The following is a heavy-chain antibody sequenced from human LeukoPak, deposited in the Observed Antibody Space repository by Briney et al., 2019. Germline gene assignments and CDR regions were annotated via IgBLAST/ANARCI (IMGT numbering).Heavy chain of an antibody. CDR3: ARDRSLELLWFGEASDY. V-gene: IGHV1-18*01. J-gene: IGHJ4*02. D-gene: IGHD3-10*01. CDR2: ISAYDGNT. Sequence: ASVKVSCKASGYTFTSYGISWVRQAPGQGLEWMGWISAYDGNTNYAQKLQGRVTMTTDTSTSTAYMELRSLRSDDTAVYYCARDRSLELLWFGEASDYWGQGTLVTVSS. CDR1: GYTFTSYG.